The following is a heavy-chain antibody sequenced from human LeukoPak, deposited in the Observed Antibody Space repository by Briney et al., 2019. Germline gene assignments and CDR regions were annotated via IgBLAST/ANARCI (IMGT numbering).Heavy chain of an antibody. J-gene: IGHJ3*02. Sequence: GGSLRLSCAASGFTFSTYWMHWVRQAPGKGLVWVSRINSDGSRTTYADSVKGRFTISRDNAQNTLYLQMNSLRTEDTAVYYCARPETQYSSGLDGFDIWGQGTMVTVSS. V-gene: IGHV3-74*01. D-gene: IGHD6-19*01. CDR1: GFTFSTYW. CDR3: ARPETQYSSGLDGFDI. CDR2: INSDGSRT.